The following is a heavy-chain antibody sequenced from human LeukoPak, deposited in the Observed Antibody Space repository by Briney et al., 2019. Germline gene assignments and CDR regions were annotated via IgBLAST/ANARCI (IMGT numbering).Heavy chain of an antibody. CDR3: ARDYDFWSGLRQYYYGMDV. CDR2: MKPNSGNT. J-gene: IGHJ6*02. D-gene: IGHD3-3*01. V-gene: IGHV1-8*01. CDR1: RFTFTSYD. Sequence: ASVKVSCKASRFTFTSYDFNWVRQATGQGLEWMGWMKPNSGNTGYAQKFQGRVTMTRDTSTSTVYMDLSSLRSEDTAVYYCARDYDFWSGLRQYYYGMDVWGQGTTVTVSS.